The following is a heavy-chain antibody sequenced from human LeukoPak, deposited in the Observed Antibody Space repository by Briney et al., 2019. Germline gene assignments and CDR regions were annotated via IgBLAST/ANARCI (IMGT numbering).Heavy chain of an antibody. CDR2: IYYSGST. Sequence: SETLSLTCTVSGGSISSYYWSWIRQPPGKGLEWIGYIYYSGSTNYNPSLKSGVTISVDTSNNQFALNLSSVNASGRAVYYCARVSVGARDAFDIWGQGTMVTVSS. CDR1: GGSISSYY. V-gene: IGHV4-59*01. CDR3: ARVSVGARDAFDI. J-gene: IGHJ3*02. D-gene: IGHD3-10*01.